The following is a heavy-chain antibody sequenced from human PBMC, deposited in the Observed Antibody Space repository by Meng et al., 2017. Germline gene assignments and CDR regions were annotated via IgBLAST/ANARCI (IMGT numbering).Heavy chain of an antibody. CDR1: GFTFSSYE. Sequence: GGSLRLSCAASGFTFSSYEMSWVRQVPGKGLEWVANINEDGSHKNYVDSLKGRFTISRDNAENSLYLQMNSPRAEDTAIYYCVTYWGSDRSSCFDYWGRERWSPSPQ. CDR2: INEDGSHK. CDR3: VTYWGSDRSSCFDY. V-gene: IGHV3-7*01. D-gene: IGHD7-27*01. J-gene: IGHJ4*02.